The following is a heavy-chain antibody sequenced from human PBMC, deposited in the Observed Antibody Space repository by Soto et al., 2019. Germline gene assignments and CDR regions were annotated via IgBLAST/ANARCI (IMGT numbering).Heavy chain of an antibody. CDR3: ARRLGYCTGVNCPFAP. V-gene: IGHV4-59*08. CDR1: AGSISSYY. D-gene: IGHD2-8*02. J-gene: IGHJ5*02. CDR2: IFYTGST. Sequence: SETLSLTCTVSAGSISSYYWSWIRQPPGKGLEWIGYIFYTGSTKYNPSLKSRVTISVDTSKNQFSLKLTSVTAADTAVYYCARRLGYCTGVNCPFAPWGQGTLVPVSS.